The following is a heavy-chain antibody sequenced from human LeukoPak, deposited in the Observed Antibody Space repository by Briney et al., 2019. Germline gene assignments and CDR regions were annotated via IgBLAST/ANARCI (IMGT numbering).Heavy chain of an antibody. CDR1: GYTFTRYD. CDR3: ARVDGSPDY. CDR2: VNTKSGNT. V-gene: IGHV1-8*03. Sequence: ASVTVSCKASGYTFTRYDINWVRQATGQGLEWLGWVNTKSGNTGSAQNFQGRVTITRDTSISTAYMELSNLRSEDTAVYYCARVDGSPDYWGQGTLVTVSS. J-gene: IGHJ4*02. D-gene: IGHD2-15*01.